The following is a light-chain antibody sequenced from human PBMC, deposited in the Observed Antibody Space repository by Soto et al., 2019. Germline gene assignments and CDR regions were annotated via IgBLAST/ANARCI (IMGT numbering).Light chain of an antibody. J-gene: IGLJ2*01. CDR2: GVG. CDR1: SSDVGDYDY. Sequence: QSVLTQPRSVSGSPGQSVTISCTGTSSDVGDYDYVSWYQQHPGRAPKLLIYGVGKRPSGVPDRFSGSKSGNTASLTISGLQAEDEADYYCCSYAGSYTLLFGGGTKVTVL. V-gene: IGLV2-11*01. CDR3: CSYAGSYTLL.